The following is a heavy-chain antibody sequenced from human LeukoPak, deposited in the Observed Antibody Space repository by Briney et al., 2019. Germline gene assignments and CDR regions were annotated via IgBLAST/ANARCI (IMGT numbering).Heavy chain of an antibody. CDR2: MNPNNGNT. D-gene: IGHD2-2*01. CDR1: GYTFTSYD. CDR3: ARGYCYSTSCYQNWFDP. J-gene: IGHJ5*02. V-gene: IGHV1-8*01. Sequence: ASVKVSCKASGYTFTSYDINWVRQATGQGLEWMGWMNPNNGNTGYAQKFQGRVTMTRNTSISTAYMELSSLRSEDSAVYYCARGYCYSTSCYQNWFDPGGQGTLVTVSS.